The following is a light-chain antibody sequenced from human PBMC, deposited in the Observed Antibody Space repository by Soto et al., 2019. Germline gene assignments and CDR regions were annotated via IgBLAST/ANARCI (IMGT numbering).Light chain of an antibody. CDR3: QQRSNWPLT. V-gene: IGKV3-11*01. Sequence: EIVLTQSRCSLSLSPVEIATLSCRASQSVSYYLAWYQQKPGQAPRLLIYDASSRATGVPARFSGSGSGTDFTLTISSLEPEDFAVYYCQQRSNWPLTFGGGTKVDIK. CDR1: QSVSYY. CDR2: DAS. J-gene: IGKJ4*01.